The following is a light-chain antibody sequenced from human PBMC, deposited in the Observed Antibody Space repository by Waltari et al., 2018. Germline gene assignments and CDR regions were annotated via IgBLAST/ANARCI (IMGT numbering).Light chain of an antibody. J-gene: IGLJ3*02. CDR1: SSDAGTYTY. V-gene: IGLV2-14*03. Sequence: QSALTQPASVSGSPGQSITISCTGTSSDAGTYTYVSWYQQHPGKAPKLMIYDVSNRPSGVSTRFSGSKSGNTASLTISGLQAEDEADYYCSSYTSSSTLWVFGGGTKLTVL. CDR3: SSYTSSSTLWV. CDR2: DVS.